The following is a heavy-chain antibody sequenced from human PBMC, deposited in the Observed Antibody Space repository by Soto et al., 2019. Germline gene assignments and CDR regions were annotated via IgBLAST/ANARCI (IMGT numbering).Heavy chain of an antibody. CDR1: GGSISGYY. V-gene: IGHV4-59*01. D-gene: IGHD3-22*01. CDR3: ARSLPHYDSNDYREYFQY. J-gene: IGHJ1*01. CDR2: FHYSGST. Sequence: SETLSLTCTVSGGSISGYYWSWVRQPPGKGLEWIGYFHYSGSTNYNPSLRSRLTISADTSKNQVSLKLSSVTAADTAVYYCARSLPHYDSNDYREYFQYWGQGTLVTVSS.